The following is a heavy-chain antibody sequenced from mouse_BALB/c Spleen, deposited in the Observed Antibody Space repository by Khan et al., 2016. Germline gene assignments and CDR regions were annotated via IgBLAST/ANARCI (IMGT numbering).Heavy chain of an antibody. CDR1: GFTFTDYY. J-gene: IGHJ2*01. V-gene: IGHV7-3*02. D-gene: IGHD1-1*01. CDR2: IRNKANGYTT. CDR3: ARNYYGSSYRYFDY. Sequence: EVELVESGGGLVQPGGSLRLSCATSGFTFTDYYMSWVRQPPGKALEWLGFIRNKANGYTTEYSASVKGRFTISRDNSQSILYLQMKTLRDEDSATYYCARNYYGSSYRYFDYWGQGTTLTVSS.